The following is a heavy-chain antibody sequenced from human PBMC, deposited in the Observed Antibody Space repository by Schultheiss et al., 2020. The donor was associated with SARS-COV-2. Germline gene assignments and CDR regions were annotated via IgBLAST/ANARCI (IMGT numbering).Heavy chain of an antibody. J-gene: IGHJ4*02. Sequence: GGSLRLSCAASGFTFSSYAMHWVRQAPGKGLEWVAVISYDGSNKYYADSVKGRFTISRDNAKNSLYLQMNSLRAEDTAVYYCARAHSGSYPREIDYWGQGTLVTVSS. CDR2: ISYDGSNK. D-gene: IGHD1-26*01. V-gene: IGHV3-30-3*01. CDR3: ARAHSGSYPREIDY. CDR1: GFTFSSYA.